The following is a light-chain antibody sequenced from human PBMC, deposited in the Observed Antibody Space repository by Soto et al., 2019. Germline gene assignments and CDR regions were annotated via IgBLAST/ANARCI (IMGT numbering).Light chain of an antibody. Sequence: QSALTQPASVSGSPGQSITISYTGTSSDVGGYNYVSWYQQHPGKAPKLMIYEVSNRPSGVSNRFSGSKSGNTASLTISGLQAEDEADYYCSSYTSSSFPYVFGTGTKVTVL. J-gene: IGLJ1*01. CDR1: SSDVGGYNY. CDR3: SSYTSSSFPYV. CDR2: EVS. V-gene: IGLV2-14*01.